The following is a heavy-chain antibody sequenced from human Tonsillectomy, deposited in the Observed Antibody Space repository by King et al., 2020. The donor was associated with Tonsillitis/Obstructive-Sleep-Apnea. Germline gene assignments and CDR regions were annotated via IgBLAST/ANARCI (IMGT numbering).Heavy chain of an antibody. Sequence: VQLQESGPGLVKPSETLSLTCTVSGGSISSYYWSWIRQPPGKGLEWIGYIYYSGSTNYNPSLKSRVTISVDTSKNQFSLKLSSVTAADTAVYYCARQVIFDYYYDMDVWGKGTTVTVSS. CDR2: IYYSGST. CDR3: ARQVIFDYYYDMDV. D-gene: IGHD2-21*01. J-gene: IGHJ6*03. V-gene: IGHV4-59*08. CDR1: GGSISSYY.